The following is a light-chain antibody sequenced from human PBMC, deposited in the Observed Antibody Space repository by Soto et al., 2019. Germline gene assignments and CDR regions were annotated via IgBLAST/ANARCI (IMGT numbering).Light chain of an antibody. CDR3: QQYNNWPPYT. J-gene: IGKJ2*01. CDR1: QSVSSN. CDR2: GAS. V-gene: IGKV3-15*01. Sequence: EIVMTQSPATLSVSPGERATLSCRASQSVSSNLAWYQQKPGQAPRLLIYGASTRATGIPARFSVSGSGTEFTLTISSLQSEDFEVYYCQQYNNWPPYTFGQGTKLEIK.